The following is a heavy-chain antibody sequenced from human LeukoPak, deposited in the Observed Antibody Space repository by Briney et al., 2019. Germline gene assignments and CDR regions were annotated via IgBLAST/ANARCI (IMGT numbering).Heavy chain of an antibody. J-gene: IGHJ4*02. CDR2: IKQDGSQE. CDR3: ARGVPYDSWSGPHYSDY. Sequence: GGSLRLSCAXSRFTLSTYWMSWVRQAPGKGLEWVAHIKQDGSQEYYVDSVKGRFTISRDSAKNSLYLQMNSLRAEDTAVYYCARGVPYDSWSGPHYSDYWGQGTLVTVSS. D-gene: IGHD3-3*01. CDR1: RFTLSTYW. V-gene: IGHV3-7*01.